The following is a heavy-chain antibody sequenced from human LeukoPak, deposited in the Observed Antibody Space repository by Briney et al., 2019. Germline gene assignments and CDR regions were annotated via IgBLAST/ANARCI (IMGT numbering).Heavy chain of an antibody. CDR2: ISGSGSTK. J-gene: IGHJ4*02. CDR3: ARGGYCSNVVCYTSRSLDY. V-gene: IGHV3-11*01. D-gene: IGHD2-8*01. Sequence: GGSLRLSCVASGITFSDYYMNWIRQAPGKGLEWVSYISGSGSTKYYADSVKGRFTISRDNAKNSLYLQMNSLRAEDTAVYYCARGGYCSNVVCYTSRSLDYWGQGTLVTVSP. CDR1: GITFSDYY.